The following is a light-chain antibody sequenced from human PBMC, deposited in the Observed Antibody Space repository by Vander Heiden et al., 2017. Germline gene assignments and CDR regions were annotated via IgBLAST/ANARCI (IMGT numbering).Light chain of an antibody. J-gene: IGLJ2*01. CDR2: DDS. CDR3: QVWDSTSGLQVI. Sequence: SYELTQPPSVSVAPGQTARITCGGNGIGIETVQWYKYKPGQAPGLVLYDDSGRPSGIPDRFSCSNSANTAALTISRVEAGDEADDYCQVWDSTSGLQVIFGGGTKLTVL. CDR1: GIGIET. V-gene: IGLV3-21*02.